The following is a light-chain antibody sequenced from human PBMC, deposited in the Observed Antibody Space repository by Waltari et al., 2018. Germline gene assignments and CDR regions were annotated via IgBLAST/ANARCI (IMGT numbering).Light chain of an antibody. CDR2: ATN. CDR1: SSNIGGNS. Sequence: SVLTQPPSASGTPGQRVTISCSGISSNIGGNSVNWYQHLPGTAPKPLIYATNHQPPGGPDRLCASVYGTSASLAISGLQSEDEADYYCAAWDASLFGPWMFGGGTRLTVL. CDR3: AAWDASLFGPWM. V-gene: IGLV1-44*01. J-gene: IGLJ3*02.